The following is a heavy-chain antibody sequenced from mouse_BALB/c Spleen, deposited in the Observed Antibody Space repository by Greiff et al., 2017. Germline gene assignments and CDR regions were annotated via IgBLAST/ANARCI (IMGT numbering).Heavy chain of an antibody. CDR1: GFNIKDYY. CDR2: IDPENGNT. D-gene: IGHD1-2*01. Sequence: VQLQQSGAELVRPGASVKLSCTASGFNIKDYYMHWVKQRPEQGLEWIGWIDPENGNTEYAPKFQGKATMTADTSSNTAYLQLSSLTSEDTAVYYCNAECITTARVIYYAMDYWGQGTSVTVSS. J-gene: IGHJ4*01. CDR3: NAECITTARVIYYAMDY. V-gene: IGHV14-4*02.